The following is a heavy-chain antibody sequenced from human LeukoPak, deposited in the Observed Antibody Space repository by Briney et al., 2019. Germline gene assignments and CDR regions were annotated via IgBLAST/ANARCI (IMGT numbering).Heavy chain of an antibody. V-gene: IGHV4-61*02. D-gene: IGHD6-13*01. CDR3: ARGGYSSSWYIGMYNWFDP. CDR1: GGSISSGTYY. J-gene: IGHJ5*02. CDR2: IYTSGST. Sequence: SETLSLTCTVSGGSISSGTYYWSWIRQPAGKGLEWIGRIYTSGSTNYNPSLKSRVTISVDTSKNQFSLKLSSVTAADTAVYYCARGGYSSSWYIGMYNWFDPWGQGTLVTVSS.